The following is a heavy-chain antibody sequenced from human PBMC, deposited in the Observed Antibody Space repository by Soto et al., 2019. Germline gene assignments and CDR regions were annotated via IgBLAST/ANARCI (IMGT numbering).Heavy chain of an antibody. CDR2: ISSTSSFT. Sequence: QVQLVESGGDLVKPGGSLRLSCVASGFTFSDSYMSWVRQAPGKGLEWVSYISSTSSFTDYAESVKGRFIISRDNAKNSLFLQMNSLRAEDTALYYCARRDGYNYFDFWGQGTLVSVSS. J-gene: IGHJ4*02. CDR1: GFTFSDSY. CDR3: ARRDGYNYFDF. V-gene: IGHV3-11*06. D-gene: IGHD5-12*01.